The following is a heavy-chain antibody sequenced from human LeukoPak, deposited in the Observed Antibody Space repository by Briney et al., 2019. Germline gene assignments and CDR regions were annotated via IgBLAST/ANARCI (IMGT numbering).Heavy chain of an antibody. J-gene: IGHJ4*02. D-gene: IGHD3-22*01. CDR1: GFTFDDYA. V-gene: IGHV3-9*01. CDR3: AKGYYYDSSGYYVGYYFDY. Sequence: GRSLRLSCAASGFTFDDYAMPWVRQAPGKGLEWVSGISWNSGSIGYADSVKGRFTISRDNAKNSLYLQMNSLRAEDTALYYCAKGYYYDSSGYYVGYYFDYWGQGTLVTVSS. CDR2: ISWNSGSI.